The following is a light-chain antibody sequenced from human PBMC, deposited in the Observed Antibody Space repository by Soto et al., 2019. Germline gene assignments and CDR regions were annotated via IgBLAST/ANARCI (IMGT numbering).Light chain of an antibody. CDR3: QHYDSSGT. CDR1: QSISSRH. V-gene: IGKV3-20*01. Sequence: EIVLSQSPDPLSLSLGGRATLSCTASQSISSRHLAWHQQKPGRAPRLLIYATTSRATGTPDRCSGRGSGTFFTLIISRLEPEYVAFYCWQHYDSSGTFGQGTKVDIK. CDR2: ATT. J-gene: IGKJ1*01.